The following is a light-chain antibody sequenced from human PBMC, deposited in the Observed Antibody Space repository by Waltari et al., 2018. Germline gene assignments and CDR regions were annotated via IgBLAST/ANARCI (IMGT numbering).Light chain of an antibody. J-gene: IGKJ1*01. V-gene: IGKV1-5*03. CDR1: QSISTW. CDR3: QQYNTYWT. Sequence: DVQITQSPSTLSASVGDRVAITCRASQSISTWLAWYQQKPGKAPKLLIYKASTLQSGVPSRFSGSGFGTEFTLTINTLQPDDFATSYCQQYNTYWTFGQGTKVEIK. CDR2: KAS.